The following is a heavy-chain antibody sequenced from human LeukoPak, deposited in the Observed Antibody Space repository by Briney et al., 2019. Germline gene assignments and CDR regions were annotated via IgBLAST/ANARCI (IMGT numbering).Heavy chain of an antibody. CDR3: ATYRQVLLPFES. Sequence: GGSLRLSCAASGFTFSTFAMIWVRQPPGKGLEWVLSIFPGGGEIHYADSVRGRFTISRDNSKSTLSLQMNNLRAEDTAIYYCATYRQVLLPFESWGQGTLVTVSS. V-gene: IGHV3-23*01. CDR1: GFTFSTFA. CDR2: IFPGGGEI. D-gene: IGHD2-8*02. J-gene: IGHJ4*02.